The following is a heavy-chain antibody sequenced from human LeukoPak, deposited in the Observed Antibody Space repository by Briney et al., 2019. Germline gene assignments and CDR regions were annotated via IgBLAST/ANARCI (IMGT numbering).Heavy chain of an antibody. CDR2: ISGSGGST. V-gene: IGHV3-23*01. D-gene: IGHD3-10*01. CDR1: GFTFSSYG. J-gene: IGHJ4*02. Sequence: GGSLRLSCAASGFTFSSYGMSWVRQTPGKGLEWVSAISGSGGSTYYADSVKGRFTISRDNSKNTLYLQMNSLRAEDTAVYYCAKDRGGGAAYFDYWGQGTLVTVSS. CDR3: AKDRGGGAAYFDY.